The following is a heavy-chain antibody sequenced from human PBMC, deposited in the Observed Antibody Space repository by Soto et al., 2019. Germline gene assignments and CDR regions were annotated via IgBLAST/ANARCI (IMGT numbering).Heavy chain of an antibody. J-gene: IGHJ6*02. CDR1: GYTFTSYG. D-gene: IGHD2-2*01. CDR3: AVPAAQTYYYYYGMDV. CDR2: ISAYNGNT. Sequence: QVQLVQSGAEVKKPGASVKVSCKASGYTFTSYGISWVRQAPGQGLEWMGWISAYNGNTNYAQKLQGRVTMTTDTSTSTAYMELRSLRSDDTAVYYCAVPAAQTYYYYYGMDVWCQGTTVTVSS. V-gene: IGHV1-18*01.